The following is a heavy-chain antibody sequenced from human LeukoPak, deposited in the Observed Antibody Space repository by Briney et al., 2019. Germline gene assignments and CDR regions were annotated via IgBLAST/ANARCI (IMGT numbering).Heavy chain of an antibody. D-gene: IGHD6-13*01. CDR1: GGSITNYY. V-gene: IGHV4-59*01. Sequence: SETLSLTCTVSGGSITNYYWTWIRQSPGKGLEWIGFIYYSGSTNYNPSFKSRVTISLDTSKNQISLRLTSVTAADSGIYYCARAGSWIGYMQVYYMDVWRRGGTVT. CDR3: ARAGSWIGYMQVYYMDV. CDR2: IYYSGST. J-gene: IGHJ6*03.